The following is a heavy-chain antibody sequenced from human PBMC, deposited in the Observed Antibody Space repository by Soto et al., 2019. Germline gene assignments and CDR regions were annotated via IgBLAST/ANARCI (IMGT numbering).Heavy chain of an antibody. CDR2: IIPILGIA. V-gene: IGHV1-69*02. J-gene: IGHJ6*03. D-gene: IGHD3-3*01. Sequence: QVQLVQSGAEVKKPGSSVKVSCKASGGTFSSYTISWVRQAPGQGLEWMGRIIPILGIANYAQKFQGRVTITADKPTSTAYMELSSLRSEDTAVYYCARSGYDFWSGYPYYYYMDVWGKGTTVTVSS. CDR3: ARSGYDFWSGYPYYYYMDV. CDR1: GGTFSSYT.